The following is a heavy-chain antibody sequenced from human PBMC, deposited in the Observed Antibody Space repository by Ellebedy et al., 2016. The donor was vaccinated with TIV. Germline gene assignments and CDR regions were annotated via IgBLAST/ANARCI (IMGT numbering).Heavy chain of an antibody. CDR1: GYIFTSFY. Sequence: AASVKVSCKTSGYIFTSFYMHWVRQAPGQGLEWMGIINPRGGYTNFAQKFQGRVTMTHDTSTTTFHMELSSLTSEDTAVYYCARDGFLGSYAGNWFDPWGQGTLVTVSS. CDR2: INPRGGYT. V-gene: IGHV1-46*01. J-gene: IGHJ5*02. D-gene: IGHD3-16*01. CDR3: ARDGFLGSYAGNWFDP.